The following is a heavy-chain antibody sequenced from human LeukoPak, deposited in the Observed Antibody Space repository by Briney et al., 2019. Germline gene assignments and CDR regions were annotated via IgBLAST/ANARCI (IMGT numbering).Heavy chain of an antibody. J-gene: IGHJ6*04. CDR2: IDPSDSYT. D-gene: IGHD2-15*01. CDR3: ARQHCSGGSCYSLDYYYYGMDV. CDR1: GSRFTSYW. Sequence: GESLQISCKGSGSRFTSYWISWVRQMPGKGLEWMGRIDPSDSYTNYSPSFQGHVTISADKSISTAYLQWSSLKASDTAMYYCARQHCSGGSCYSLDYYYYGMDVWGKGTTVTVSS. V-gene: IGHV5-10-1*01.